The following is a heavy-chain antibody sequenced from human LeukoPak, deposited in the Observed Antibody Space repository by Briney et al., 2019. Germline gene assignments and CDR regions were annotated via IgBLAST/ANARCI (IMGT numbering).Heavy chain of an antibody. CDR3: ARQYYDILTDPNYFDS. V-gene: IGHV5-51*01. J-gene: IGHJ4*02. Sequence: GESLKISCKGSGYSISNYWIGWVRQMPGKGLEWVGIILPGNSDTRYSPSFQGQVTMSADKSISTACLQWSSLKAADTAMYYCARQYYDILTDPNYFDSWGQGTLVTVSS. CDR2: ILPGNSDT. CDR1: GYSISNYW. D-gene: IGHD3-9*01.